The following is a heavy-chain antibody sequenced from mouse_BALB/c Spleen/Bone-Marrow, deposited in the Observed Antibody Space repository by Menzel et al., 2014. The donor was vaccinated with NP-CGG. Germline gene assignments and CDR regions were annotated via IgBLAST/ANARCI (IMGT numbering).Heavy chain of an antibody. D-gene: IGHD2-4*01. J-gene: IGHJ3*01. CDR2: INPDSSTI. V-gene: IGHV4-1*02. CDR3: ARLGDYGWFAY. Sequence: EVKLMESGGGLVQPGGSLKLSCAASGFDFSRYWMSWVRQAPGEGLEWIGEINPDSSTINYTPSLKDKFIISRDNAKNTLYLQMSKVRSEDTALYYCARLGDYGWFAYWGQGTLVTVSA. CDR1: GFDFSRYW.